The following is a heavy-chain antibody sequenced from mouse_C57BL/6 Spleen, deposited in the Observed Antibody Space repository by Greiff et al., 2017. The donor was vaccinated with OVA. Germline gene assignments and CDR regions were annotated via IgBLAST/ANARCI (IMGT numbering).Heavy chain of an antibody. CDR3: ARRTTVVASDWYFDV. J-gene: IGHJ1*03. CDR1: GYTFTSYW. D-gene: IGHD1-1*01. V-gene: IGHV1-55*01. CDR2: IYPGSGST. Sequence: QVQLQQPGAELVKPGASVKMSCKASGYTFTSYWITWVKQRPGQGLEWIGDIYPGSGSTNYNEKFKSKATLTVDTSSSTAYMQLSSLTSEDSAVYYCARRTTVVASDWYFDVWGTGTTVTVSS.